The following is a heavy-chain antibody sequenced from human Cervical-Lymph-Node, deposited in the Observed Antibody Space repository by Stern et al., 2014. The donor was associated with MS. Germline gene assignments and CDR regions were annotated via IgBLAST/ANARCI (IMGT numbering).Heavy chain of an antibody. V-gene: IGHV2-70*01. J-gene: IGHJ2*01. D-gene: IGHD6-13*01. CDR1: GFSLSTTGMC. Sequence: QVTLRESGPALVKPTHTLTLTCTFSGFSLSTTGMCVSWIRQPPGKALEWLALIDWDDDKYYSTSLKTRLTISKDTSKNQVVLTMTNMDPVDTATYYCARMRLAAASTWTLRTYWHFDLWGRGTLVTVSS. CDR3: ARMRLAAASTWTLRTYWHFDL. CDR2: IDWDDDK.